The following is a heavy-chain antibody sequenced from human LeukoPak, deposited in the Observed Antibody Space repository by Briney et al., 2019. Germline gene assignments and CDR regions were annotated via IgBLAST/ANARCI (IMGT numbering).Heavy chain of an antibody. CDR1: GFTFSSYE. CDR3: ARDYPDCSSTSCDYYYYMDV. D-gene: IGHD2-2*01. CDR2: IKQDGSEK. V-gene: IGHV3-7*01. Sequence: PGGSLRLSCAASGFTFSSYEMNWVRQAPGKGLEWVANIKQDGSEKYYVDSVKGRSTISRDNAKNSLYLQMNSLRAEDTAVYYCARDYPDCSSTSCDYYYYMDVWGKGTTVTVSS. J-gene: IGHJ6*03.